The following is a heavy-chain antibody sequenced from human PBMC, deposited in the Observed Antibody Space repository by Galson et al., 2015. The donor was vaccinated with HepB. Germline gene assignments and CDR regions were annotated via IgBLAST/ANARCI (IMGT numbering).Heavy chain of an antibody. Sequence: SLRLSCAASGFTFSGSAMLWVRQASGKGLEWVGRIRSKANSYATAYAASVKGRFTISRDDSKNTAYLQMNSLKTEDTAVYYCTSGDSSGYYSDWGQGTLVTVSS. J-gene: IGHJ4*02. CDR1: GFTFSGSA. V-gene: IGHV3-73*01. CDR3: TSGDSSGYYSD. D-gene: IGHD3-22*01. CDR2: IRSKANSYAT.